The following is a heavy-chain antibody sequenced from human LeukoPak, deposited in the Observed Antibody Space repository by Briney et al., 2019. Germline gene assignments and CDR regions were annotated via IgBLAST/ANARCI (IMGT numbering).Heavy chain of an antibody. CDR1: GFTFSTYG. D-gene: IGHD6-13*01. J-gene: IGHJ1*01. CDR3: ARDRESSSWYFDH. V-gene: IGHV3-33*01. CDR2: IWYDGSNK. Sequence: GGSLRLSCAASGFTFSTYGMHWVRQAPGKGLEWVAVIWYDGSNKYYADSVKGRFTISRDNSKNTLYLQMNSLRAEDTAVYYCARDRESSSWYFDHWGQGTLVTVSS.